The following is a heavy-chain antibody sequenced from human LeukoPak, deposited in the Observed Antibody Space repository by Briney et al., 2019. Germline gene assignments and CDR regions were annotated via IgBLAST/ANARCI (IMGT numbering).Heavy chain of an antibody. CDR1: GGSITSHY. J-gene: IGHJ4*02. CDR3: ARYRRDNTFYIDC. CDR2: IYYTGDT. V-gene: IGHV4-59*11. Sequence: SETLSLTCTVSGGSITSHYWSWIRQPPEKEMEWIGYIYYTGDTNFNPSLRSRVTMSMDTSNNQFSLNLNSVTAADTAVYFCARYRRDNTFYIDCWGQGTLVTVSS. D-gene: IGHD2-2*02.